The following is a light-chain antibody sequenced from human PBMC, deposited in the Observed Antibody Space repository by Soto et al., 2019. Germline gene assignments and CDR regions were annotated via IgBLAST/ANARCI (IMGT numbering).Light chain of an antibody. J-gene: IGKJ1*01. CDR1: QSVLYNSNNKNY. CDR3: QQYNNWPRT. V-gene: IGKV4-1*01. Sequence: IVMTQSPDSLAVSLVESATINCKSSQSVLYNSNNKNYLAWYQHKPGQPPKLLIYWASTRESGVPDRFSGSGSGTDFTLTITSLQSEDFAVYYCQQYNNWPRTFGQGTKVDIK. CDR2: WAS.